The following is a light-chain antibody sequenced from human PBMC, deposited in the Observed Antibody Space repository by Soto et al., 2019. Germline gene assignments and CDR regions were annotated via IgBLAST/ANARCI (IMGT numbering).Light chain of an antibody. CDR3: QQYHTAPRT. CDR2: WAS. Sequence: DIVMTQSPDSLAVSLGERATINCKSSQSLLYSSNNKNYLAWYQQKPGQPPKLLIYWASTRESGVPDRFSGSGSGTDFTLTISSLQADDVAVYYCQQYHTAPRTFGQGTKVEI. V-gene: IGKV4-1*01. J-gene: IGKJ1*01. CDR1: QSLLYSSNNKNY.